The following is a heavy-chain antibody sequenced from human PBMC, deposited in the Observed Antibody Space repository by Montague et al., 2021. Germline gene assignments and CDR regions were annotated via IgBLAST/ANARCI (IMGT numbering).Heavy chain of an antibody. J-gene: IGHJ4*02. CDR3: ARSGGYCSGGRCDTFDY. V-gene: IGHV4-31*03. D-gene: IGHD2-15*01. Sequence: TLSLTCSVSGGSISSGGFYWSWIRQHPGKGPEWIGSIYDSGSTNYNPSLKIRLTLSRDTSKNQVSLRLTSVTAAETAVYYCARSGGYCSGGRCDTFDYWGQGTLVTVSS. CDR2: IYDSGST. CDR1: GGSISSGGFY.